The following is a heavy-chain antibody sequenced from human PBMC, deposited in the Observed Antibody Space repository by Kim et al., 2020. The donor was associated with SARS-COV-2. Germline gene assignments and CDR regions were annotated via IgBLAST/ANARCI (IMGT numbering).Heavy chain of an antibody. D-gene: IGHD3-3*01. J-gene: IGHJ4*02. Sequence: ASVKVSCKVSGYTLTELSMHWVRQAPGKGLEWMGGFDPEDGETIYAQKFQGRVTMTEDTSTDTAYMELSSLRSEDTAVYYCATSIGTLYYDFTLDYWGQGTLVTVSS. CDR2: FDPEDGET. CDR1: GYTLTELS. V-gene: IGHV1-24*01. CDR3: ATSIGTLYYDFTLDY.